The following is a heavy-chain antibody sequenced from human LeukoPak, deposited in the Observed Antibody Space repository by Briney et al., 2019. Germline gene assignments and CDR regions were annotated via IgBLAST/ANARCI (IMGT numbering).Heavy chain of an antibody. Sequence: ASVKVSCKASGYTFTSYDINWVRQAPGQGLEWMGWTNPNSGGTNYAQKFQGRVTMTRDTSISTAYMELSRLRSDDTAVYYCASPRGDLRTLDYWGQGTLVTVSS. CDR2: TNPNSGGT. CDR1: GYTFTSYD. V-gene: IGHV1-2*02. J-gene: IGHJ4*02. D-gene: IGHD3-16*01. CDR3: ASPRGDLRTLDY.